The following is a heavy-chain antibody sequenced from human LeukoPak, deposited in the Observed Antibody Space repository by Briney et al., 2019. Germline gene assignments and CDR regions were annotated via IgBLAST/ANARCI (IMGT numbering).Heavy chain of an antibody. D-gene: IGHD4-23*01. J-gene: IGHJ4*02. CDR3: ARAQDDYYGGNPKPLDY. CDR1: GGSISSSSYY. CDR2: IYYSGST. V-gene: IGHV4-39*07. Sequence: SETLSLTCTVSGGSISSSSYYWGWLRQPPGKGLEWIGSIYYSGSTYYNPSLKSRVTISVDTSKNQFSLKLSSVTAADTAVYYCARAQDDYYGGNPKPLDYWGQGTLVTVSS.